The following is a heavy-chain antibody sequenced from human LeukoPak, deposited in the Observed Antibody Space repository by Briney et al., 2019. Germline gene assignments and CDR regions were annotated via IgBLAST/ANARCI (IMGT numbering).Heavy chain of an antibody. CDR2: INTDGSTT. CDR3: AKESQSGGSSNWFDP. Sequence: GGSLRLSCAASGFTFSSYWMHWVRQVPGEGLVWVSRINTDGSTTNYADSVRGRFTISRDNAKNTVYLEMNSLRVEDTAVYYCAKESQSGGSSNWFDPWGQGTLVTVSS. CDR1: GFTFSSYW. D-gene: IGHD5-12*01. J-gene: IGHJ5*02. V-gene: IGHV3-74*01.